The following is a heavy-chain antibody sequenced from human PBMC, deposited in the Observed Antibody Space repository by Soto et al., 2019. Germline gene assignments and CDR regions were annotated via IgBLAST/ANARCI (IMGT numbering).Heavy chain of an antibody. Sequence: QVQLVESGGGVVQPGRPLRLSCAAFGFSFDIYTMHWVRQAPGKGLEWVAVISYDGGNKKYADSVQGLFTISRGHSKYTLPLQINSLRAEDTAVYYCVGAQEWLAVPVAYWGQGTLVTVAS. J-gene: IGHJ4*02. V-gene: IGHV3-30-3*01. CDR2: ISYDGGNK. CDR3: VGAQEWLAVPVAY. CDR1: GFSFDIYT. D-gene: IGHD6-19*01.